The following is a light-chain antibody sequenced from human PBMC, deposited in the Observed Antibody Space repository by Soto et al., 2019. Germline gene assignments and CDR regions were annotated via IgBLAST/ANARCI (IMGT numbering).Light chain of an antibody. CDR1: QDIRHY. CDR2: DAS. V-gene: IGKV1-33*01. J-gene: IGKJ3*01. Sequence: DIPMTQSPPSVSASVGDRVTITCQARQDIRHYLNWYQQRPGEAPNLLIYDASTLQSGVPSRVTGGGSGTIITITTTSLPPEGLATYYCQQYDDIPFVGPGTKV. CDR3: QQYDDIPF.